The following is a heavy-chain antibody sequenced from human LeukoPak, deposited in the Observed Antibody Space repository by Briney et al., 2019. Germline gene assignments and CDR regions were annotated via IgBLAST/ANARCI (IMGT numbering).Heavy chain of an antibody. V-gene: IGHV4-61*05. Sequence: KASETLSLTRTLSAPFAGLYSRGWVWQSPGKGLEWIAFIKHSATTKYNPSLESRATITIDMSRNQVYLNMTSWTAADKTVYFCARMSDFLLAEFDRWGQGTLVTVSS. CDR1: APFAGLYS. CDR3: ARMSDFLLAEFDR. CDR2: IKHSATT. J-gene: IGHJ5*02. D-gene: IGHD3-3*01.